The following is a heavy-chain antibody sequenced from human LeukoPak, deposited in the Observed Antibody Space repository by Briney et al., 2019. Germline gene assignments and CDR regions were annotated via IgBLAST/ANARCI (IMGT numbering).Heavy chain of an antibody. Sequence: GRSLRLSCAASGFTFDDYGMRWVLQAPGKGLEWVSGINWNGGSTGYADSVKGRFTISRENAKNSLYLQMNSLRAEDTALYYCARATAMVTIAYWGQGTLVTVSS. CDR1: GFTFDDYG. J-gene: IGHJ4*02. CDR2: INWNGGST. D-gene: IGHD5-18*01. V-gene: IGHV3-20*04. CDR3: ARATAMVTIAY.